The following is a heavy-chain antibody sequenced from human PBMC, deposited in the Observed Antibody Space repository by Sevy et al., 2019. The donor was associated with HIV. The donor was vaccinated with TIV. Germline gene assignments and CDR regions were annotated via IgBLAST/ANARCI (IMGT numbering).Heavy chain of an antibody. D-gene: IGHD3-9*01. V-gene: IGHV3-30*18. CDR3: AKDFTGFYGMDV. CDR2: ISYDGINK. Sequence: GGSLRLSCEVSGLSVTNNGMHCVRQAPGKGLEWVAVISYDGINKYYGDSVKGRFIISRDRSKNTLYLQMNILRIEDTAVYYCAKDFTGFYGMDVWGQGTTVTVSS. CDR1: GLSVTNNG. J-gene: IGHJ6*02.